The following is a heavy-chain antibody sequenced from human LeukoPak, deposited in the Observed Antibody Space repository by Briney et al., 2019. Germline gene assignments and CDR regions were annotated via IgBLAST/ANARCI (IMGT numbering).Heavy chain of an antibody. V-gene: IGHV5-51*01. Sequence: GEPLKIFCKGSGYSFTSYWIGWVRQMPGKGLEWMGIIYPGDSDTRYSPSFQGQVTISADKSISTAYLQWSSLKASDTAMYYCARRGGGDGYCGGDCQSAFDIWGQGTMVTVSS. D-gene: IGHD2-21*02. CDR3: ARRGGGDGYCGGDCQSAFDI. CDR2: IYPGDSDT. CDR1: GYSFTSYW. J-gene: IGHJ3*02.